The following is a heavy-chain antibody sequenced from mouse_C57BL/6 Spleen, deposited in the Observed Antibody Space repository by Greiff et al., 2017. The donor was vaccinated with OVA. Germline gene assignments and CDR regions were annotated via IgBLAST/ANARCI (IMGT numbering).Heavy chain of an antibody. CDR2: IDPSDSYT. D-gene: IGHD2-4*01. J-gene: IGHJ4*01. Sequence: QVQLKEPGAELVRPGTSVKLSCKASGYTFTSYWLHWVKQRPGQGLEWIGVIDPSDSYTNYNQKFKGKATLTVDTSSSTAYMQLSSLTSEDSAVYYCARRLRRGGYAMDYWGQGTSVTVSS. CDR1: GYTFTSYW. V-gene: IGHV1-59*01. CDR3: ARRLRRGGYAMDY.